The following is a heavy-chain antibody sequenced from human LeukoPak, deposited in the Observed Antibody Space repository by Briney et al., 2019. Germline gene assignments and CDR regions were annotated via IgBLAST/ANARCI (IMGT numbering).Heavy chain of an antibody. V-gene: IGHV1-69*04. CDR2: IIPILGIA. Sequence: SVKVSCKASGGTFSSYAISWVRQAPGQGLEWVGRIIPILGIANYAQKFQGRVTITADKSTSTAYMELSSLRSEDTAVYYCARDGKDGYNYDYWGQGTLVTVSS. CDR3: ARDGKDGYNYDY. J-gene: IGHJ4*02. CDR1: GGTFSSYA. D-gene: IGHD5-24*01.